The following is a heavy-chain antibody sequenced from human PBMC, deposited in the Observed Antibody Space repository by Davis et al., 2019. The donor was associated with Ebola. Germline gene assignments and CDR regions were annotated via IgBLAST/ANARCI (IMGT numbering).Heavy chain of an antibody. CDR2: ISYDGSNK. CDR3: AGPYSSGWYSYYYGMDV. CDR1: GFTFSSYG. V-gene: IGHV3-30*19. Sequence: GGSLRLSCAASGFTFSSYGMHWVRQAPGKGLEWVAVISYDGSNKYYADSVKGRFTISRDNSKNTLYLQMNSLRAEDTAVYYCAGPYSSGWYSYYYGMDVWGQGTTVTVSS. D-gene: IGHD6-19*01. J-gene: IGHJ6*02.